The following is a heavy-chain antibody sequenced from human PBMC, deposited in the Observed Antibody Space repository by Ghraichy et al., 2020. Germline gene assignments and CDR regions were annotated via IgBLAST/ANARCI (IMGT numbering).Heavy chain of an antibody. CDR1: GFTFSSYA. D-gene: IGHD3-10*01. V-gene: IGHV3-23*01. CDR3: AKGMYSGSYYSFDY. J-gene: IGHJ4*02. Sequence: GGSLRLSCAASGFTFSSYAMSWVRQAPGKGLEWVSFISGSGGSTYYADSVKGRFTISRDNSKNTLYLQMNSLRGEDTAVYYCAKGMYSGSYYSFDYWGQGPLVTVSS. CDR2: ISGSGGST.